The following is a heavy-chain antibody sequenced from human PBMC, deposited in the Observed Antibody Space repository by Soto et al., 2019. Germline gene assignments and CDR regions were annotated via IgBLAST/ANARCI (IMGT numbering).Heavy chain of an antibody. Sequence: PGGSLRLHCRASGFSFSKYGMHGVRQAPGEGLAWLSLISYDGSEKWYAESVKGRFTISRDNSKNTLYLQMNSLRGDDTAVYFCAKGYEVSPPVASAWYSNYFYGVDVWGRGTTVTVSS. CDR1: GFSFSKYG. D-gene: IGHD6-19*01. CDR2: ISYDGSEK. J-gene: IGHJ6*02. CDR3: AKGYEVSPPVASAWYSNYFYGVDV. V-gene: IGHV3-30*18.